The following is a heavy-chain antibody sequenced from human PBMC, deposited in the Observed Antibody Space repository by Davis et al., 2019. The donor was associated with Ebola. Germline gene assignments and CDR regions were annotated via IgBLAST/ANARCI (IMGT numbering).Heavy chain of an antibody. V-gene: IGHV3-23*01. D-gene: IGHD5-18*01. Sequence: GESLKISCAASGFTFSSYAMTWVRQAPGKGLEWVSAISGSGGSTYYADSVKGRFTISRDNSKNTLYLQMNSLRAEDTAVYYCAKDLERGYSYGAIHDYWGQGTLVTVSS. CDR3: AKDLERGYSYGAIHDY. CDR1: GFTFSSYA. J-gene: IGHJ4*02. CDR2: ISGSGGST.